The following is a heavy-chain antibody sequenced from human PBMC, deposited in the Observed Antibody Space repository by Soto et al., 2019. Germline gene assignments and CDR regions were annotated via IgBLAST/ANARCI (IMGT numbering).Heavy chain of an antibody. Sequence: QVELVESGGGVVQPGRSLRLSCAASGFPFGNYDMHWVRQAPGKGLEWVELIWTDGTNKYYGDSVKGRFVISRDNSKNTLYLQMDSLRGEDTAVYYCARVPRDLGTGYYFDYWGQGTLVTVSS. D-gene: IGHD1-1*01. V-gene: IGHV3-33*01. CDR1: GFPFGNYD. CDR2: IWTDGTNK. CDR3: ARVPRDLGTGYYFDY. J-gene: IGHJ4*02.